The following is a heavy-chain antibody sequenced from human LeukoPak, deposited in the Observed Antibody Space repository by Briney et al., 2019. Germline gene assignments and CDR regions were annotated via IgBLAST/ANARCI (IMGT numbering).Heavy chain of an antibody. J-gene: IGHJ4*02. Sequence: SETLSLTCSVSGGSISSCTYSWGWIRQPPGKGLEWIGSSSCSGSTYHNPSLKSRVTISVDTSKSQFSLYMDSVTAADTAVYYCARDWNRYAYWGQGTLVTVSS. D-gene: IGHD1-1*01. CDR2: SSCSGST. V-gene: IGHV4-39*07. CDR1: GGSISSCTYS. CDR3: ARDWNRYAY.